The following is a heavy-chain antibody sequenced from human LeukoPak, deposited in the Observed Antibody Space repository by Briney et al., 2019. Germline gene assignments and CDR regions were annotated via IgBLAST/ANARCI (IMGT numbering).Heavy chain of an antibody. J-gene: IGHJ4*02. D-gene: IGHD1-26*01. CDR1: GGSISNYY. V-gene: IGHV4-59*01. Sequence: SETLSLTCTVSGGSISNYYWSWIRQPPGKGLEWIGYIYYSGSTNYNPSLKSRVTISVDTSKNQFPLKLSSVTAADTAVYYCASGGSYSDYWGQGTLVTVSS. CDR2: IYYSGST. CDR3: ASGGSYSDY.